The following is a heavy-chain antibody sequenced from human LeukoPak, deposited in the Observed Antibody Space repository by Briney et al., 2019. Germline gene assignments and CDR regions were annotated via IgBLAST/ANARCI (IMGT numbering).Heavy chain of an antibody. CDR3: VRAACRTARCFLDN. Sequence: PGGSLRLSCAASGFTFIVSTMTWVRQAPGKGMEWVSSMSRSGTGMYFAQSLKGRFTIYRDNTWGTVSLQMSSLRVDDTAVYYCVRAACRTARCFLDNWGQGTLVTVSS. CDR1: GFTFIVST. CDR2: MSRSGTGM. V-gene: IGHV3-21*01. D-gene: IGHD2-8*02. J-gene: IGHJ4*02.